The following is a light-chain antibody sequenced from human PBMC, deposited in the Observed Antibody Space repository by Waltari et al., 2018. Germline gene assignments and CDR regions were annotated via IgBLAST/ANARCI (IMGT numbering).Light chain of an antibody. CDR3: SSYAHNNHFV. Sequence: QSVLTQPPSATGSPGQSVTISCTGTNSDVGAYNYVSWYQQHPGKVPKLLIYEVTKRPSGVPDRFSGSKSGNTASLTVSGLQADDEADYYCSSYAHNNHFVFGTGTSHRP. CDR1: NSDVGAYNY. J-gene: IGLJ1*01. CDR2: EVT. V-gene: IGLV2-8*01.